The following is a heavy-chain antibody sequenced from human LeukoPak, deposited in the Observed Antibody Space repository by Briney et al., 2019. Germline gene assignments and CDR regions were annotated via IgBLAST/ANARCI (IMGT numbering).Heavy chain of an antibody. J-gene: IGHJ4*02. D-gene: IGHD6-13*01. CDR3: ARDGIATDYYFDY. Sequence: GGSLRLSCAASGFTFSSYGMHWVRQAPGKGLEWVAVIWYDGSNKYYADSVRGRFTISRDNSKNTLYLQMNSLRAEDMAVYYCARDGIATDYYFDYWGQGTLVTVSS. V-gene: IGHV3-33*01. CDR2: IWYDGSNK. CDR1: GFTFSSYG.